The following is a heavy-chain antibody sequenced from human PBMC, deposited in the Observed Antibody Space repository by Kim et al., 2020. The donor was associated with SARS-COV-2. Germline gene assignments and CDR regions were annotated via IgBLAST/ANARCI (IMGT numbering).Heavy chain of an antibody. V-gene: IGHV3-7*05. Sequence: GGSLRLSCVASGFSFSDFYMTWVRQAPGKGLEWVANIKEDGTKQNYLDSVKGRFTISRDNAKNSVYLQMNGLRVEDTAMYFCAKDRLYGDSDFDYWGQGTQVLVSS. CDR2: IKEDGTKQ. CDR1: GFSFSDFY. CDR3: AKDRLYGDSDFDY. D-gene: IGHD4-17*01. J-gene: IGHJ4*02.